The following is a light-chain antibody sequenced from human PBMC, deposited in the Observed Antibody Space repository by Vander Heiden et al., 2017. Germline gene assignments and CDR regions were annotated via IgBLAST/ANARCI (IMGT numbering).Light chain of an antibody. J-gene: IGKJ4*01. CDR1: QSVLYSSNNKNY. Sequence: DIVMTQSPHPLAVSLGERATINCKSSQSVLYSSNNKNYLAWYQQKPGQPPKLLIYWASTRESGVPDRFSGSGSGTDFTLTISSLQAEDVAVYYCQQYYSTPLTFGGGTKVEIK. V-gene: IGKV4-1*01. CDR3: QQYYSTPLT. CDR2: WAS.